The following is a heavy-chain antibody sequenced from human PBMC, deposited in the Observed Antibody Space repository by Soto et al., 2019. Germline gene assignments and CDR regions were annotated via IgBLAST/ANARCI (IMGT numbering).Heavy chain of an antibody. D-gene: IGHD6-19*01. Sequence: PGGSLRLSCEASGFNFKKFAMGWVRQAPGEGLEWVSGISCCGGSTFYADSVKGQFSLARDDSKNTLSLQLNSLRVEDTAHYYCAKADGEQWLIPHLDNWGQGTQVTVSS. CDR3: AKADGEQWLIPHLDN. J-gene: IGHJ1*01. CDR1: GFNFKKFA. CDR2: ISCCGGST. V-gene: IGHV3-23*01.